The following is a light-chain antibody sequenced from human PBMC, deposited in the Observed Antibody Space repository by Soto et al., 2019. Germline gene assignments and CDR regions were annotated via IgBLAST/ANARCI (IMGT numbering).Light chain of an antibody. CDR2: GAS. CDR1: QSVSSSY. CDR3: QQYDSSPLIT. J-gene: IGKJ5*01. V-gene: IGKV3-20*01. Sequence: EIVLTQSPGTLSLSPGERATLSCRASQSVSSSYFAWYQQKPGQAPRLLIYGASSRATGIPDRFSGSGSGTDFTLTISRLEPEDFAVYYCQQYDSSPLITFGQGTRLEIK.